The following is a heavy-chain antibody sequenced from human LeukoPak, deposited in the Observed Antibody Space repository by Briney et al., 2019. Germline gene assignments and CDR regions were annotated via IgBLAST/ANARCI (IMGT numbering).Heavy chain of an antibody. J-gene: IGHJ6*02. Sequence: GSLKLFCVTSGFNLRKYGNPRGRQAPGQGVEGVAVNSYDGNDKYYADSVKGRFTISRDISKNTLYLQMDTLRTEDTAVYYCAKDSVWFGDLLGGMDVWGQGTTVTVSS. CDR3: AKDSVWFGDLLGGMDV. D-gene: IGHD3-10*01. CDR1: GFNLRKYG. V-gene: IGHV3-30*18. CDR2: NSYDGNDK.